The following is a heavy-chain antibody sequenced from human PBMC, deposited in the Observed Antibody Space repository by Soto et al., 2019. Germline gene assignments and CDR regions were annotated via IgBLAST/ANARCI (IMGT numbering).Heavy chain of an antibody. V-gene: IGHV4-39*01. Sequence: QLQLQESGPGLVKPSETLSLTCTVSDGSISSSRYFWAWIRQPPGKGLEWIATIYYSGSTYYNPSLKSRVTLSVDTSKHQFALKRSSVTAADTAVYYCARHGDDSTADYYPFDSWGQGTLVTVSS. CDR2: IYYSGST. D-gene: IGHD3-22*01. CDR3: ARHGDDSTADYYPFDS. J-gene: IGHJ4*02. CDR1: DGSISSSRYF.